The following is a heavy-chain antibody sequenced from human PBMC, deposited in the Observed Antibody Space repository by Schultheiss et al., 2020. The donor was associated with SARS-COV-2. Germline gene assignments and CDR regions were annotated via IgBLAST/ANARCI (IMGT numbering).Heavy chain of an antibody. CDR1: GGTFSSYA. Sequence: SVKVSCKASGGTFSSYAISWVRQAPGQGLEWMGRIIHIFGIANYAQKFQGRVTITADESTSTAYMELSSLRSEDTAVYYCARDSPDHPYYYMDVWGKGTTVTVSS. J-gene: IGHJ6*03. CDR2: IIHIFGIA. V-gene: IGHV1-69*13. CDR3: ARDSPDHPYYYMDV.